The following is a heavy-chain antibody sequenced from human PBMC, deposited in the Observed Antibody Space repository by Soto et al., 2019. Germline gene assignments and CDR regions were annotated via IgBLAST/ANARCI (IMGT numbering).Heavy chain of an antibody. J-gene: IGHJ4*02. D-gene: IGHD6-19*01. Sequence: QITLKESGPTLMKPTQTLTLTCTFSGVSLSSSGGGVAWIRQPPGKALWWLALLYWNDDKRYSPSLESRLTITKNTTKNQVVLTMTNMDPVDTATYYSAHRLGSGVVFFDYWGQEILVTVSS. CDR1: GVSLSSSGGG. CDR3: AHRLGSGVVFFDY. V-gene: IGHV2-5*01. CDR2: LYWNDDK.